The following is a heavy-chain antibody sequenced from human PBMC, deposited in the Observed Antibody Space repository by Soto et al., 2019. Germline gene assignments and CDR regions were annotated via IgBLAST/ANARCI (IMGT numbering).Heavy chain of an antibody. V-gene: IGHV4-59*08. D-gene: IGHD3-16*01. CDR3: ARTPKACAGWGMKLKDV. Sequence: SETLSLTCSVSGGSINRYYWSWIRQPPGKGLEWIGYIYHSGSTNYNPSLKSRVTISVDTSKTQFSLTLSSVTATDTAIYYCARTPKACAGWGMKLKDVWGKGTTVTVSS. J-gene: IGHJ6*03. CDR1: GGSINRYY. CDR2: IYHSGST.